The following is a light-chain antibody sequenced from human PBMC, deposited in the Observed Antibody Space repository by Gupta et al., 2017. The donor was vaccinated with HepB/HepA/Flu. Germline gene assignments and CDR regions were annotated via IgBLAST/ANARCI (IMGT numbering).Light chain of an antibody. CDR3: QAWDSIVV. CDR2: QDS. CDR1: KLGDKY. Sequence: SYDLIQPPSVSVSPGQTASITCSGDKLGDKYASWYQQKPGQSPVLVMYQDSKRPSGIPERFSGSNSGNTATLTISGTQAMDEADYYCQAWDSIVVFGGGTKLTGL. J-gene: IGLJ2*01. V-gene: IGLV3-1*01.